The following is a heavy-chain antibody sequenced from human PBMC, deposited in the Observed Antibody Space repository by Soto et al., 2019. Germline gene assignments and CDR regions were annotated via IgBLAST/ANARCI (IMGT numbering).Heavy chain of an antibody. D-gene: IGHD3-9*01. J-gene: IGHJ4*01. CDR1: GFTFSSYA. CDR2: ITASDGRT. CDR3: AKQDYDILSGYYSSYYFDS. V-gene: IGHV3-23*01. Sequence: GGSLRLSCAASGFTFSSYAMSWVRQASGKGLEWVSAITASDGRTYYIDSVKGRFAISRDNSRNTLYLQMNSLRDEDTAVYYCAKQDYDILSGYYSSYYFDSWGHGTLVTVS.